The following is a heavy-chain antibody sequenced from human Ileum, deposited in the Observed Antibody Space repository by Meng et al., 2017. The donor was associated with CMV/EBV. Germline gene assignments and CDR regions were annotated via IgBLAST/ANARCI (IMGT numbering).Heavy chain of an antibody. CDR1: GVTFRNAW. CDR2: ITSERDGGTI. D-gene: IGHD1-26*01. Sequence: ASGVTFRNAWMTWVRQAPGKGLEWVGRITSERDGGTIDYAAPVQGRFTISRDDSKNTLYLQMNSLKMEDTAVYYCAKGGPLGSYFDYWGQGALVTVSS. J-gene: IGHJ4*02. V-gene: IGHV3-15*01. CDR3: AKGGPLGSYFDY.